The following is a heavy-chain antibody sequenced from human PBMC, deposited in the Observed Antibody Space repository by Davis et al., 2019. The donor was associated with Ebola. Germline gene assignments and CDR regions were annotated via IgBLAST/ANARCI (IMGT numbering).Heavy chain of an antibody. V-gene: IGHV4-34*01. CDR3: ARGPTYYYGMDV. CDR2: INHSGST. CDR1: GGSFSGYY. J-gene: IGHJ6*02. Sequence: SETLSLTCAVYGGSFSGYYRSWIRQPPGKGLEWIGEINHSGSTNYNPSLKSRVTISVDTSKNQFSLKLSSVTAADTAVYYCARGPTYYYGMDVWGQGTTVTVSS.